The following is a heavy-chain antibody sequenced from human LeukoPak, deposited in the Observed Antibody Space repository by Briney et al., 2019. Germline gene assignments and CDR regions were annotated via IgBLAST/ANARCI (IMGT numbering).Heavy chain of an antibody. D-gene: IGHD7-27*01. CDR2: IYYSGST. V-gene: IGHV4-30-4*01. CDR1: GGSIISGDYY. CDR3: ARAPLGNNFDY. Sequence: SEPLSLTCTVSGGSIISGDYYWSWIRQPPGKGLEWIGYIYYSGSTYYNPSLKSRVTISVDTSKNQFSLRLSSVTAADTAVYYCARAPLGNNFDYWGQGALVTVSP. J-gene: IGHJ4*02.